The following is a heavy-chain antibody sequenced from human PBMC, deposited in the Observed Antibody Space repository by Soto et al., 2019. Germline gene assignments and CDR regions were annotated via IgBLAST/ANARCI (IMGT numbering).Heavy chain of an antibody. J-gene: IGHJ4*02. CDR1: GGTFSRHA. CDR3: ARGWGYDSNDYYYAY. CDR2: IIPIFGTA. D-gene: IGHD3-22*01. V-gene: IGHV1-69*01. Sequence: QVQLVQSGAEVRKPGSSVKVSCKASGGTFSRHAISWVRQAPGQGLEWMGGIIPIFGTANHAQKFQGRVTIIADESPSPVYMELSSLRSEDTAMYYCARGWGYDSNDYYYAYWGQGTLVIVSS.